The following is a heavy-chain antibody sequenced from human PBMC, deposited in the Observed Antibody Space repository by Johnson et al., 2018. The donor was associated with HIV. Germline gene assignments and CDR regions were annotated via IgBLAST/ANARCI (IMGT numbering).Heavy chain of an antibody. D-gene: IGHD3-3*01. CDR3: ARDRVPDAFDI. CDR1: GFTFNMYG. J-gene: IGHJ3*02. CDR2: IRFDGSNK. V-gene: IGHV3-33*01. Sequence: QVQLVESGGGVVQPGRSLRLSCAASGFTFNMYGMHWVRQAPGKGLEWVAFIRFDGSNKYYADSVKGRFTISRDNSKNTLYLQINSLRAEDTAVYYCARDRVPDAFDIWGQGTMVTVSS.